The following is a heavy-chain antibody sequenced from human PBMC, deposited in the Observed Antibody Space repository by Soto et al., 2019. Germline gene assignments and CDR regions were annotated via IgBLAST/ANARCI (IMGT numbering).Heavy chain of an antibody. CDR3: ARELGGTGYCDY. CDR1: GYTFTNYY. D-gene: IGHD2-15*01. J-gene: IGHJ4*02. V-gene: IGHV1-46*01. Sequence: ASLKVSCKASGYTFTNYYMHWVRQAPGQGPEWMGLISPNGDNTNYARKFQGRVTMTRDTSTSTVYMDLSSLSSEDTAVYYCARELGGTGYCDYWGQGTLVTVSS. CDR2: ISPNGDNT.